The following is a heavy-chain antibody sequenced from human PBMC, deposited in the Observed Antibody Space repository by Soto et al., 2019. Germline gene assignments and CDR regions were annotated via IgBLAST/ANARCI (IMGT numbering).Heavy chain of an antibody. V-gene: IGHV5-51*01. CDR3: ARLGSSLYYYYYYYYMDV. J-gene: IGHJ6*03. D-gene: IGHD1-26*01. CDR1: GYSFTSYW. Sequence: GESLKISCKGSGYSFTSYWIGWVRQMPGKGLEWMGIIYPGDSDTRYSPSFQGQVTISADKSISTAYLQWSSLKASDTAMYYCARLGSSLYYYYYYYYMDVWGKGTTVTVSS. CDR2: IYPGDSDT.